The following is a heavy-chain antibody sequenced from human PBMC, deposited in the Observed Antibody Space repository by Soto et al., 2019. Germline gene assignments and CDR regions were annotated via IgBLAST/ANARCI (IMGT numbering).Heavy chain of an antibody. CDR2: MNPNSGNT. Sequence: QVQLVQSGAEVKKPGASVKVSCKASGYTFTSYDINWVRQATGQGLEWMGWMNPNSGNTGYAQKYQGRVPMTRKPPKSPAYVGRGSLRSETTAVYYGAGGGGGSGDAFDIWGQGTMVTVSS. V-gene: IGHV1-8*01. D-gene: IGHD1-26*01. CDR3: AGGGGGSGDAFDI. CDR1: GYTFTSYD. J-gene: IGHJ3*02.